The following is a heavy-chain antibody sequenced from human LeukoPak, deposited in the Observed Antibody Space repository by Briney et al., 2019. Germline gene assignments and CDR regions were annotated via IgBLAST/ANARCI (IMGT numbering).Heavy chain of an antibody. CDR1: GFTFSHYS. Sequence: GGSLRLSCAASGFTFSHYSMNWVRQAPGKGLEWVSYISSSSSTIYYADSVKGRFTISRDNAKNSLYLQMNSLRAEDTAVYYCARGGQWLVVYWGQGTLVTVSS. D-gene: IGHD6-19*01. CDR2: ISSSSSTI. CDR3: ARGGQWLVVY. J-gene: IGHJ4*02. V-gene: IGHV3-48*04.